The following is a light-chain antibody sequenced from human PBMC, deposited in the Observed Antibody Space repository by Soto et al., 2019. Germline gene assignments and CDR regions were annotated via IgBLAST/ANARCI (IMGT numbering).Light chain of an antibody. Sequence: QSVLTQPPSVSAAPGQKVTISCSGSNSNIGNNYVSWYQHLPGTAPKLLIYDNNKRPSGIPDRFSGSKSGTSATLGITGLQTGDEADYYCGTWDGSLSAGVFGGGTQLTVL. CDR2: DNN. CDR1: NSNIGNNY. V-gene: IGLV1-51*01. J-gene: IGLJ2*01. CDR3: GTWDGSLSAGV.